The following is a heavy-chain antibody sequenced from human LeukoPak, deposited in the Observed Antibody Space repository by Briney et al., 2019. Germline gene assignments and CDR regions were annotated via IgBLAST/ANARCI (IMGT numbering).Heavy chain of an antibody. CDR2: IYNSGIT. CDR3: ARDYGDFPAYYFDY. CDR1: GGSISSYY. V-gene: IGHV4-4*07. D-gene: IGHD4-17*01. J-gene: IGHJ4*02. Sequence: PSETLSLTCTVSGGSISSYYWSWIRQPAGKGLEWIGRIYNSGITNYNPSLKSRVTMSMDTSMNQFSLKLRSVTAAETAVYYCARDYGDFPAYYFDYWGQGTLVTVSS.